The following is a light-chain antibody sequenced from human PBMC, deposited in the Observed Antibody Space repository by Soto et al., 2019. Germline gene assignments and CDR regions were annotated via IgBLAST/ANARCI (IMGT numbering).Light chain of an antibody. V-gene: IGKV3-11*01. CDR2: DAS. CDR1: QSVSRY. J-gene: IGKJ1*01. CDR3: QQRSNWPTWT. Sequence: EIVLTQSPATLPLSSGERATLSRRARQSVSRYLAWYQQKPGQAPSLXXYDASNRANGIPARFSSSGSWANLTLIISSLEPEVFAVYDDQQRSNWPTWTFGQGTKVDIK.